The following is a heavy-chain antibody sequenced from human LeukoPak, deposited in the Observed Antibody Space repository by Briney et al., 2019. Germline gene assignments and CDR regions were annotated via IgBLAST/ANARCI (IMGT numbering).Heavy chain of an antibody. Sequence: ASVKVSCKASGYTFTGYFMHWVRQAPGQGLEWMGWINPNSGGTNYAQNVQGRVTMTRDTSISTAYMELSRLRSDDTAVYYCARDLSSGYYPDYWGQGTLVTVSS. CDR2: INPNSGGT. V-gene: IGHV1-2*02. CDR3: ARDLSSGYYPDY. D-gene: IGHD3-22*01. J-gene: IGHJ4*02. CDR1: GYTFTGYF.